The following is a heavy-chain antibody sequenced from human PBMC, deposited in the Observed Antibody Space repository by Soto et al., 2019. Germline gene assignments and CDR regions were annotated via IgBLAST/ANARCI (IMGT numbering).Heavy chain of an antibody. J-gene: IGHJ6*04. V-gene: IGHV3-7*01. Sequence: EGQLVESWGGLVQPGDSLRLSCAASGFTFSSYWMTWVRQAPGKGLEWVVNIGLDGSEKHFVDSVKGRFTIARDNAKNSLYLQMTFLRDENTAIYYFARGGSEMDVWGKGTTVTVSP. D-gene: IGHD3-10*01. CDR1: GFTFSSYW. CDR2: IGLDGSEK. CDR3: ARGGSEMDV.